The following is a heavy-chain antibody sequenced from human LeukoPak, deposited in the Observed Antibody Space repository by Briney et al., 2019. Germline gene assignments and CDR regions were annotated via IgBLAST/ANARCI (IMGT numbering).Heavy chain of an antibody. J-gene: IGHJ4*02. V-gene: IGHV1-24*01. D-gene: IGHD4-17*01. CDR2: FDPEDGET. Sequence: ASVKVSCKVSGYTLTELSMHWVRQAPGKGLEWMGGFDPEDGETIYAQKFQGRVTMTGDTSTDTAYMELSSLRSEDTAVYYCATQDYGDLFTTRFDYWGQGTLVTVSS. CDR1: GYTLTELS. CDR3: ATQDYGDLFTTRFDY.